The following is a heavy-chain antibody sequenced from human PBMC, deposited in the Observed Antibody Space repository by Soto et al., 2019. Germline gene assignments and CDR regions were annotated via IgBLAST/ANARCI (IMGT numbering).Heavy chain of an antibody. Sequence: GGSLRLSCAASGFTFSSYGMHWVRQAPGKGLEWVAVISYDGSNKYYADSVKGRFTISRDNSKNTLYLQMNSLRAEDTAVYYCAKAARQAEIQVSGFLASPYYYYGMDVWGQGTTVTVSS. CDR1: GFTFSSYG. CDR3: AKAARQAEIQVSGFLASPYYYYGMDV. V-gene: IGHV3-30*18. J-gene: IGHJ6*02. D-gene: IGHD6-13*01. CDR2: ISYDGSNK.